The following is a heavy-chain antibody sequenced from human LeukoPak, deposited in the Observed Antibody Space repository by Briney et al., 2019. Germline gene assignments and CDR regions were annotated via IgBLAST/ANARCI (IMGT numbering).Heavy chain of an antibody. V-gene: IGHV1-2*02. CDR1: GYTFTDYY. J-gene: IGHJ4*02. D-gene: IGHD6-13*01. CDR3: ARDSGIAAAGTKGWYLDY. CDR2: INPNSGGT. Sequence: ASVKVSCKASGYTFTDYYMHWVRQAPGQGLEWMGWINPNSGGTNYAQKFQGRVTMTADTSISTAYMEVSRLRSDDTAVYYCARDSGIAAAGTKGWYLDYWAREPWSPSPQ.